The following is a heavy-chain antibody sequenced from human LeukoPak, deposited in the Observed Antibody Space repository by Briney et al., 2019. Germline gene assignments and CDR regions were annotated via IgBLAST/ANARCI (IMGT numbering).Heavy chain of an antibody. J-gene: IGHJ3*02. V-gene: IGHV3-20*04. CDR3: ARLVRWELRSSAFDI. CDR2: INWNGGST. Sequence: GGSLRLSCAASGFTFDDYGMSWVRQAPGKGLEWVSGINWNGGSTGYADSVKGRFTISRDNAKNSLYLQMNSLRAEDTALYYCARLVRWELRSSAFDIWGQGTMVTVSS. D-gene: IGHD1-26*01. CDR1: GFTFDDYG.